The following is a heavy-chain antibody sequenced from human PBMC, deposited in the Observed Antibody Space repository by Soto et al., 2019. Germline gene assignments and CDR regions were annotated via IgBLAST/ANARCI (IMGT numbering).Heavy chain of an antibody. CDR2: VYWDDDK. Sequence: QITLKESGPPLVKPTQTLTLTCTFSGFSLSTSGVGVTWIRQPPGKALEWLALVYWDDDKRYSPSLKSRLTITKDTSKNQVVFKMTNMDPVDTATYYCAHYDYGGLVYWGQGALVTVSS. V-gene: IGHV2-5*02. CDR1: GFSLSTSGVG. J-gene: IGHJ4*02. D-gene: IGHD4-17*01. CDR3: AHYDYGGLVY.